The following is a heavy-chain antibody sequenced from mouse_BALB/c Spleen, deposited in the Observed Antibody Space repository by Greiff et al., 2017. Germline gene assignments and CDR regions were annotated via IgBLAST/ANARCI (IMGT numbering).Heavy chain of an antibody. CDR1: GYTFTSYW. CDR3: ASYYGPYYYAMDY. V-gene: IGHV1-7*01. CDR2: INPSTGYT. J-gene: IGHJ4*01. D-gene: IGHD1-2*01. Sequence: QVQLQQSGAELAKPGASVKMSCKASGYTFTSYWMHWVKQRPGQGLEWIGYINPSTGYTEYNQKFKDKATLTADKSSSTAYMQLSSLTSEDSAVYYCASYYGPYYYAMDYWGQGPSVTVSS.